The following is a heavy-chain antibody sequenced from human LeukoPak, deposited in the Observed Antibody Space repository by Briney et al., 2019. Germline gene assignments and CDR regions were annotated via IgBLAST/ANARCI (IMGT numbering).Heavy chain of an antibody. CDR3: VSGSLFDY. CDR2: IYTGGNT. V-gene: IGHV4-61*02. CDR1: GGSINSGSYY. J-gene: IGHJ4*02. Sequence: SETLSLTCTVSGGSINSGSYYWSWIRQPAGKGLEWIGRIYTGGNTNYNPSLKSRVTISVDTSKNQFFLKLSSLTAADTAVYYCVSGSLFDYWGQGTLVTVSS. D-gene: IGHD1-26*01.